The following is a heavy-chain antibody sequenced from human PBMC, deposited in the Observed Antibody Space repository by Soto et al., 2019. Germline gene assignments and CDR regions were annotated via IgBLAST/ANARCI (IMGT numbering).Heavy chain of an antibody. D-gene: IGHD3-10*01. CDR2: VGGSGGNT. V-gene: IGHV3-23*01. J-gene: IGHJ6*02. CDR1: GFTFSNYA. Sequence: PGGSLRLSCAASGFTFSNYAMSWVRQAPGKGLEWVSAVGGSGGNTYYADSVKGRFTISRDNSKNTLYLQMNSLRAEDTAVYYCAKPLWFGDALAPLALSYGMDIWGQGTTVTVSS. CDR3: AKPLWFGDALAPLALSYGMDI.